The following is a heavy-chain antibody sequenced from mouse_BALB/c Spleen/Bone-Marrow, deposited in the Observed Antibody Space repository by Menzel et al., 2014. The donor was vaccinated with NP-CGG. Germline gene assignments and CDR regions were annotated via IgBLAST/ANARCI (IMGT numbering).Heavy chain of an antibody. CDR3: ARSGWLLRGYYALDY. D-gene: IGHD2-3*01. CDR2: INPYNDGT. Sequence: VHVKQSGPELVKPGASVKMSCKASGYTFSSYGKNWVKQKPGQGLEWIGYINPYNDGTKLNEKFEDKATLTSDKSSSTAYMELTSLTSEVSAVYYCARSGWLLRGYYALDYWGPGTSVTVSS. J-gene: IGHJ4*01. CDR1: GYTFSSYG. V-gene: IGHV1-14*01.